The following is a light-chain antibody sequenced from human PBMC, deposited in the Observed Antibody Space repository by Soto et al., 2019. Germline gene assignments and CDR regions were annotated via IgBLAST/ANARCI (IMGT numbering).Light chain of an antibody. CDR1: QTISSW. V-gene: IGKV1-5*03. Sequence: DIQMTQPPSTLSGSVGDRFTITCGASQTISSWLAWYQQKPGKAPKLLIYKASTLKSGVPSRFSGSGSGTEFTLTISSLQPDDFATYYCQHYNSYSEALGQGTKVDIK. J-gene: IGKJ1*01. CDR2: KAS. CDR3: QHYNSYSEA.